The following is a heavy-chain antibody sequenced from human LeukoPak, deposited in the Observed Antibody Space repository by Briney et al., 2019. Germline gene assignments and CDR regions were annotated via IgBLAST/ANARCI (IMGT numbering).Heavy chain of an antibody. CDR1: GASTSSGGYY. CDR2: IYHDGST. J-gene: IGHJ5*02. V-gene: IGHV4-30-2*01. Sequence: SATLSLTCLVSGASTSSGGYYWSWIRQPPGKGLEWIGYIYHDGSTYYNPSLKSRVTISVDTSKNQFSLKLSSVTAADTAVYYCARDCLDYDILTGLKNWFDPWGQGTLVTVSS. D-gene: IGHD3-9*01. CDR3: ARDCLDYDILTGLKNWFDP.